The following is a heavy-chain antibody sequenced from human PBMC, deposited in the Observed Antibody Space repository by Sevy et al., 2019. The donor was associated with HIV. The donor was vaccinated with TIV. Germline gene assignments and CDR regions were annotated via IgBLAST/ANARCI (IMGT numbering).Heavy chain of an antibody. D-gene: IGHD3-10*01. J-gene: IGHJ3*02. CDR3: AKPGAWFGESPDAFDI. CDR2: IWYDGSNK. CDR1: GFTFSSYG. V-gene: IGHV3-33*06. Sequence: GGSLRLSCAASGFTFSSYGMHWVRQAPGKGLEWVAVIWYDGSNKYYADSVKGRFTISRDNSKNTLYLQMNSLSAEDTAVYYCAKPGAWFGESPDAFDIWGQGTMVTVSS.